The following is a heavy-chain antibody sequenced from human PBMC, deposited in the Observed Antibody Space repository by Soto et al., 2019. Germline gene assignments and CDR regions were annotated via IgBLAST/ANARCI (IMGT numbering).Heavy chain of an antibody. CDR3: AKDTDWSGYLGYFDY. CDR1: GFTFSSYA. D-gene: IGHD3-3*01. CDR2: ISGSGGST. V-gene: IGHV3-23*01. Sequence: GGSLRLSCAASGFTFSSYAMSWVRQAPGKGLEWVSAISGSGGSTYYADSVKGRFTISRDNSKNTLYLQMNSLRAEDTGVYYCAKDTDWSGYLGYFDYWGQGTLVTVSS. J-gene: IGHJ4*02.